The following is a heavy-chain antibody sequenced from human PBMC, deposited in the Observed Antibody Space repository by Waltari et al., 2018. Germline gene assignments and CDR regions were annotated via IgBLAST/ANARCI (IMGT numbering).Heavy chain of an antibody. CDR1: GFACRNYA. CDR2: IHNDGTTT. V-gene: IGHV3-23*03. CDR3: AKARGSTSSRYYFDY. J-gene: IGHJ4*02. Sequence: EVQLLESGGGLVQPGGSLRLSCAGSGFACRNYAMSWVRQAPGKGLEWVSLIHNDGTTTYYADSVKGRFTIFRDDSKNTLYLQVNSPVAEDTALYYCAKARGSTSSRYYFDYWGQGTLVTVSS. D-gene: IGHD6-6*01.